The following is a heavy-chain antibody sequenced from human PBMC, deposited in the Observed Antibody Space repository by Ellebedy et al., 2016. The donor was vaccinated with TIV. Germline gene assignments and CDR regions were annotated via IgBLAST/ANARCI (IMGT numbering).Heavy chain of an antibody. D-gene: IGHD6-19*01. CDR3: ARHFGSSGWRNFDY. J-gene: IGHJ4*02. V-gene: IGHV4-59*08. CDR2: IYYSGST. Sequence: MPSETLSLTCSVSGGSISSYYWSWIRQPPGKKLEWIGSIYYSGSTSYNPSLKGRVTMSVDTSKNQFSLRLSSVTAADTAVYYCARHFGSSGWRNFDYWGQGTLVTVSS. CDR1: GGSISSYY.